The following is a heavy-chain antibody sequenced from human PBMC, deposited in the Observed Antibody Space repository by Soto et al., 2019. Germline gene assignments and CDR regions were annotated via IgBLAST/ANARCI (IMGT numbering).Heavy chain of an antibody. CDR1: GFTFDDYA. V-gene: IGHV3-9*01. Sequence: SLRLSCAASGFTFDDYAMHWVRQAPGKGLEWVSGISWNSGSIGYADSVKGRFTISRDNAKNSLYLQMNSLRAEDTALYYCAKDLNIAAAGTDYWGQGTLVTLSS. D-gene: IGHD6-13*01. J-gene: IGHJ4*02. CDR2: ISWNSGSI. CDR3: AKDLNIAAAGTDY.